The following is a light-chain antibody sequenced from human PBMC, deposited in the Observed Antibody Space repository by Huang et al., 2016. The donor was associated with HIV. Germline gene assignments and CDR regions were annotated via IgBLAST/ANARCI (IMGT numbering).Light chain of an antibody. V-gene: IGKV2-28*01. CDR2: LGS. CDR3: MQTLQIPIT. Sequence: DIVMTQSPLTLTVTPGEPASISCASNQGLMYSNGLNYLDWYVQKAGRSPQVLVSLGSYRASGVPDRFSVTGSGTNFTFRISSVEAEDVGFYYCMQTLQIPITFGQGTRLEIK. CDR1: QGLMYSNGLNY. J-gene: IGKJ5*01.